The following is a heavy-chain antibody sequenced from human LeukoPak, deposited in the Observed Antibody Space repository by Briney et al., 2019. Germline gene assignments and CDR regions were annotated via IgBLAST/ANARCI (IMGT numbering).Heavy chain of an antibody. J-gene: IGHJ6*02. CDR1: GYTFTAYY. V-gene: IGHV1-2*02. CDR3: ARVVVRGVRGVDV. CDR2: INPNSGGT. Sequence: GASVKVSCKASGYTFTAYYIHWVRQAPGQGLEWMGWINPNSGGTNYAQKFQGRVTMTRDTSISTAYMELSRLRSDDTAVYYCARVVVRGVRGVDVWGQETTVTVSS. D-gene: IGHD3-10*01.